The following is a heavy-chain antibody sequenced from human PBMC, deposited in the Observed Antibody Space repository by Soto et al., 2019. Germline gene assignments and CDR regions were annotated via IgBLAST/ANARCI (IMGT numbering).Heavy chain of an antibody. D-gene: IGHD2-21*02. CDR3: AKVRGDALYFDY. CDR1: GFTFDDYA. Sequence: EVQLVESGGGLVQPGRSLRLSYAASGFTFDDYAMHWVRQAPGKGLEWVSGISWNSGSIGYADSVKGRFTISRDNAKNSLYLQMNSLRAEDTALYYCAKVRGDALYFDYWGQGTLVTVSS. CDR2: ISWNSGSI. V-gene: IGHV3-9*01. J-gene: IGHJ4*02.